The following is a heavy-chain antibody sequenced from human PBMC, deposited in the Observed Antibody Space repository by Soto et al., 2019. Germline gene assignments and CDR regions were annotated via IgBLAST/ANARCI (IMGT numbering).Heavy chain of an antibody. CDR1: GFTFSSYS. V-gene: IGHV3-21*01. D-gene: IGHD6-13*01. Sequence: GGSLRLSCAASGFTFSSYSMNWVRQAPGKGLEWVSSISSSSSYIYYADSVKGRFTISRDNAKNPLYLQMNSLRAEDTAVYYCARDWAADWSRVYYYYGMDVWGQGSTVTVSS. CDR2: ISSSSSYI. CDR3: ARDWAADWSRVYYYYGMDV. J-gene: IGHJ6*02.